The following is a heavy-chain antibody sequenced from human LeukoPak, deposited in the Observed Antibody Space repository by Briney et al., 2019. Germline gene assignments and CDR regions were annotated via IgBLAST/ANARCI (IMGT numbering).Heavy chain of an antibody. Sequence: GGSLRLSCAASGFTFSSFAMSWVRQAPGKGLAWISTVSASGDSTSYADSVKGRFTISRDNSKNALYLQVNSLRADDAALYYCAKSHYYGSGSIDYWGQGTLVTVSS. J-gene: IGHJ4*02. CDR2: VSASGDST. D-gene: IGHD3-10*01. CDR3: AKSHYYGSGSIDY. V-gene: IGHV3-23*01. CDR1: GFTFSSFA.